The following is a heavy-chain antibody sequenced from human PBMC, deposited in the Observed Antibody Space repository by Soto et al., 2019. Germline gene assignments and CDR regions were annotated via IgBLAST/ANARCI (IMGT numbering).Heavy chain of an antibody. CDR2: TIPVLGVT. CDR3: ASIVVTTRDYQFHYGVDV. V-gene: IGHV1-69*04. Sequence: QVQLVQSGAEVKKPGSSVKVSCKVSGDTFSNYVISWVRQAPGQGLEWMGRTIPVLGVTSYAQKFQGRVTIVADESTSTVYMDLTSLISEDTAVYYCASIVVTTRDYQFHYGVDVWGQGTAVTVSS. CDR1: GDTFSNYV. D-gene: IGHD2-21*01. J-gene: IGHJ6*02.